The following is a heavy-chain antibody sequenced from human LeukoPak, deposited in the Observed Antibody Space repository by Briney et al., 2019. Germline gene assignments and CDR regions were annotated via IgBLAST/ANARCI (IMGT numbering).Heavy chain of an antibody. CDR1: GFTFSSYG. CDR2: IWYDGSDK. CDR3: ARDRYTSSWRTMDY. Sequence: GGSLRLSCAASGFTFSSYGMHWVRQAPGKGLEWVAVIWYDGSDKYYAESVKGRLTISRDNSKNTLYLQMNSLRAEDTAVYYCARDRYTSSWRTMDYWGQGTLVTVSS. V-gene: IGHV3-33*01. J-gene: IGHJ4*02. D-gene: IGHD6-13*01.